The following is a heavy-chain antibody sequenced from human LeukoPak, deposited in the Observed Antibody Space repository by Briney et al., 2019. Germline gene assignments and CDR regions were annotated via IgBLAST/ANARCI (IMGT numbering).Heavy chain of an antibody. CDR3: ARVGGGYSSQDIFDY. V-gene: IGHV1-18*01. CDR1: GYTFTSYG. CDR2: ISAYNGNT. J-gene: IGHJ4*02. Sequence: ASVKVSCKASGYTFTSYGISWVRQAPGQGLEWMGWISAYNGNTNYAQKLQGRVTMTTDTSTSTAYMELRSLRSDDTAVYYCARVGGGYSSQDIFDYWGQGTLVTVSS. D-gene: IGHD5-12*01.